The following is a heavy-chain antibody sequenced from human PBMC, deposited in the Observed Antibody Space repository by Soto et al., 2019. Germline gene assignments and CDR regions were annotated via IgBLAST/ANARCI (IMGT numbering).Heavy chain of an antibody. CDR3: ARVYWDPMVGATRDDF. CDR1: GGSFSGYY. J-gene: IGHJ4*02. V-gene: IGHV4-34*01. CDR2: INHSGST. D-gene: IGHD1-26*01. Sequence: PSETLSLTCAVYGGSFSGYYWSWIRQPPGKGLEWIGEINHSGSTNYNPSLKSRVTISVDTSKNQFSLKLNSVTAADTALYYCARVYWDPMVGATRDDFWGQGTLVTVSS.